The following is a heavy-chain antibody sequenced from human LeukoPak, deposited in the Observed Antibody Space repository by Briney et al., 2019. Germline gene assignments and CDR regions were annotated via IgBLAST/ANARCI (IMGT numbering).Heavy chain of an antibody. D-gene: IGHD1-1*01. J-gene: IGHJ6*02. V-gene: IGHV4-59*01. CDR3: ARDRGTSYGMDV. Sequence: SETLSLTCTVSGGSISSYYWSWIRQPPGKGLEWIGCIYYSGSTNYSPSLKSRVTISVDTSKNQFSLKLSSVTAADTAVYYCARDRGTSYGMDVWGQGTTVTVSS. CDR2: IYYSGST. CDR1: GGSISSYY.